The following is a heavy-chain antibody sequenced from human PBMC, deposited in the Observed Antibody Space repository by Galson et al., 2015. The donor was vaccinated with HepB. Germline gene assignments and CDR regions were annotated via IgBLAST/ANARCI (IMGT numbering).Heavy chain of an antibody. Sequence: FLRLSCAVSGLTFSSSAMSWVRQTPGKGLEWVTAISGDASRTYYADSVKGRFTISRDNSKNTLYLQMNSLRVEDTAIYYRAKERSQSYSDCWGQGALVTLSS. CDR2: ISGDASRT. V-gene: IGHV3-23*01. CDR1: GLTFSSSA. CDR3: AKERSQSYSDC. J-gene: IGHJ4*02. D-gene: IGHD3-10*01.